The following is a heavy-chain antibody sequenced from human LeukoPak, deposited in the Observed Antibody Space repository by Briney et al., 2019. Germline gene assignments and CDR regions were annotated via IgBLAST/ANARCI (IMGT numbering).Heavy chain of an antibody. CDR1: GASISSSNYY. CDR2: IYYGGSS. D-gene: IGHD6-19*01. V-gene: IGHV4-39*01. CDR3: ARLSSAWYPTSDF. Sequence: SETLSLTCIVSGASISSSNYYWGWIRQPPGKGLEWIGSIYYGGSSHYNPSLKSRVTTSVDTSRNLFSLKLSSVTAADTAVYYCARLSSAWYPTSDFWGQGTLVTVSS. J-gene: IGHJ4*02.